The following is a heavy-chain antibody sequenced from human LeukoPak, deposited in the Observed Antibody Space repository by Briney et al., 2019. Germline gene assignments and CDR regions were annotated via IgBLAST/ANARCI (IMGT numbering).Heavy chain of an antibody. CDR2: INPNSGGT. D-gene: IGHD6-13*01. CDR1: GYTFGTHW. J-gene: IGHJ4*02. CDR3: AREASSIAAAGPFDY. V-gene: IGHV1-2*02. Sequence: GASVKVSCKPSGYTFGTHWMHWVRQAPGQGLEWMGWINPNSGGTNYAQKFQGRVTMTRDTSISTAYMELSRLRSDDTAVYYCAREASSIAAAGPFDYWGQGTLVTVSS.